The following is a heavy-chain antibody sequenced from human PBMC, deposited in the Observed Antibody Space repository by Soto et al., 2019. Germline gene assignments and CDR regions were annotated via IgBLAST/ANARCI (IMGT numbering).Heavy chain of an antibody. Sequence: PSETLSLTCTVSGGSNSSYYWSWIRQPPGKGLEWIGYIYNRGNTNYNPSLKRRVTISVHTSKNQFSLKLSSVTAADTAVYFCARSTIRHAFDIWGQGTVVTVSS. V-gene: IGHV4-59*01. CDR1: GGSNSSYY. J-gene: IGHJ3*02. CDR3: ARSTIRHAFDI. CDR2: IYNRGNT.